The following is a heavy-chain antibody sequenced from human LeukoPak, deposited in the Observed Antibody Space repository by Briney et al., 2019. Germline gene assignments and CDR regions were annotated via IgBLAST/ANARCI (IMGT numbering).Heavy chain of an antibody. D-gene: IGHD3-10*01. V-gene: IGHV3-23*01. CDR2: ISGSDGTT. J-gene: IGHJ3*02. CDR1: GFTLSSYA. CDR3: AKDHYVSGRYDAFDI. Sequence: GGSLRLSCAGSGFTLSSYAMSWVRQAPGKGLEWVSSISGSDGTTYYADSVKGRFTISRDSSRNTLYLQMNSLRAEDTAVYYCAKDHYVSGRYDAFDIWGQGTMVTVSS.